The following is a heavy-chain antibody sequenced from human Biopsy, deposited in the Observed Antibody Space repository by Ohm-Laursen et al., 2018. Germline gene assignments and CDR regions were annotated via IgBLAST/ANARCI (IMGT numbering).Heavy chain of an antibody. CDR1: GDSVSSGSFY. J-gene: IGHJ6*02. D-gene: IGHD6-13*01. CDR2: IYDRGSTA. CDR3: ARVPLPGIGAAYQGRFLYGMDV. V-gene: IGHV4-61*01. Sequence: SETLSLTCTVSGDSVSSGSFYWTWIRQLPGQGLEYIGYIYDRGSTANYNPSLESRVTISVDTAKKQFSLSLRSVTAADTAVYYCARVPLPGIGAAYQGRFLYGMDVWGQGTTVSVSS.